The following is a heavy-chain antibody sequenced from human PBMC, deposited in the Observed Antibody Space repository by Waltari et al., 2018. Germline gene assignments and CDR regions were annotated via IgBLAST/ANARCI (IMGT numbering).Heavy chain of an antibody. CDR2: ISAYNGNT. Sequence: QVQLVQSGAEVKKPGASVKVSCKASGYTFTSYGMSWVRQAPGQGLEWMGWISAYNGNTNYAQKLQGRVTMTTDTSTSTAYMELRSLRSDDTAVYYCARDCSGGSCYSGPGDYWGQGTLVTVSS. J-gene: IGHJ4*02. D-gene: IGHD2-15*01. V-gene: IGHV1-18*01. CDR1: GYTFTSYG. CDR3: ARDCSGGSCYSGPGDY.